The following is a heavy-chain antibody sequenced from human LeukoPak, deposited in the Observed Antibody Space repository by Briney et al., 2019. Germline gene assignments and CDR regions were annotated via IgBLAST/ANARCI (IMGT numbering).Heavy chain of an antibody. CDR3: AKSRDTSGWSAFDY. CDR1: GFSFSDYA. J-gene: IGHJ4*02. V-gene: IGHV3-30*18. D-gene: IGHD6-19*01. CDR2: ISYTGSEK. Sequence: GGSLRLSCAASGFSFSDYAMHWVRQAPGKGLEWVAVISYTGSEKYYADSVKGRFTISRDNSKNTLYLQMNSLRRGDTAVYYCAKSRDTSGWSAFDYWGQGTLVSVSS.